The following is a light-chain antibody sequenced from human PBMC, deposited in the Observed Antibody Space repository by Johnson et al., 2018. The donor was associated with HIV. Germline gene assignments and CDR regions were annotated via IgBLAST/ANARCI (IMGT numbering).Light chain of an antibody. J-gene: IGLJ1*01. V-gene: IGLV1-51*01. Sequence: QSVLTQPASVSAASGQKVNISCSGSNSNIGSYYVSWYQHLPGTAPKLLISANNKRPSGIPDRFSGSKSGTSATLGITGLQTGAAAVYYCVTWDSSLTHYVIGTGTKVTVL. CDR3: VTWDSSLTHYV. CDR1: NSNIGSYY. CDR2: ANN.